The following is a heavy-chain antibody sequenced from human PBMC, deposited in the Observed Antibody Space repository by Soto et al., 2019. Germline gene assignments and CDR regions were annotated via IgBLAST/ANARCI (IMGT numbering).Heavy chain of an antibody. CDR2: ISHNSDSF. Sequence: QVQLVESGGGLVKPGESLRVSCTASGFSFGDYYMSWIRQAPGKGLEWISYISHNSDSFYYADSVKGRFTVSRDNSKNSLFFQMDNLSVEVTAVYYCAREDLCTTVTCLLLLRKTNYFDYWGPGTQVTVSS. J-gene: IGHJ4*02. CDR3: AREDLCTTVTCLLLLRKTNYFDY. D-gene: IGHD2-8*01. V-gene: IGHV3-11*01. CDR1: GFSFGDYY.